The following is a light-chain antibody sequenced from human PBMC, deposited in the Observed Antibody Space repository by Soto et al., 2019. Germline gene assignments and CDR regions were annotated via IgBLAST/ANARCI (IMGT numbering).Light chain of an antibody. Sequence: DIQMTQSPSSVSASVGDRVTISCRASQTISSSLAWYQQKPGQAPKLLIYAASKLQIGVPARFRVSGSATDFTLTISSLQPEDFATYYCQQANSFPPTFGQGTRLDIK. CDR3: QQANSFPPT. V-gene: IGKV1-12*01. J-gene: IGKJ5*01. CDR2: AAS. CDR1: QTISSS.